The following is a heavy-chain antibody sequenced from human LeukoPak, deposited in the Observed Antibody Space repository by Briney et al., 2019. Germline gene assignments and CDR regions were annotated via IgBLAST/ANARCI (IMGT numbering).Heavy chain of an antibody. CDR3: ARVSEVYYYDSSGYLDY. CDR1: GGSINNYY. J-gene: IGHJ4*02. V-gene: IGHV4-59*01. Sequence: KPSETLSLTCTVSGGSINNYYWSWIRQPPGKGLEWIGYIYYSGSTNYNPSLKSRVTISVDTSKNQFSLKLSSVTAADTTVYYCARVSEVYYYDSSGYLDYWGQGTLVTVSS. D-gene: IGHD3-22*01. CDR2: IYYSGST.